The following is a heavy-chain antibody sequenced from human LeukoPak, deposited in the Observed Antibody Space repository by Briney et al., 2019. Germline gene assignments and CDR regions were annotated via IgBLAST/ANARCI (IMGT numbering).Heavy chain of an antibody. Sequence: SDTLSLTCTVSGGSVTVSDYYWAWLRQPPGKGLEWIGSIYYSGSTYYNPSLKSRATLFVDTSKNQFSLKLSSVTAADTSVYYCARRRGSSWYFGYWGQGTLVTVSS. CDR2: IYYSGST. D-gene: IGHD6-13*01. CDR3: ARRRGSSWYFGY. V-gene: IGHV4-39*01. J-gene: IGHJ4*02. CDR1: GGSVTVSDYY.